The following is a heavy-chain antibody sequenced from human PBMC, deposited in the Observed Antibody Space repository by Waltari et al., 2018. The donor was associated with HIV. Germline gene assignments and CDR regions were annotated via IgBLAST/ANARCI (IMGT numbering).Heavy chain of an antibody. Sequence: QVLLEQSGAAVKKPGSSVKVSCQTSGGTLSNNVITWVRQAPGQGLERMGGIIPGFGTADYAQKFRDRVTITADESTTTVYMEVSSLRPDDTAVYYCARDEGLTLGAAGDAFDIWGQGTVVTVSS. CDR1: GGTLSNNV. CDR2: IIPGFGTA. CDR3: ARDEGLTLGAAGDAFDI. D-gene: IGHD1-26*01. J-gene: IGHJ3*02. V-gene: IGHV1-69*01.